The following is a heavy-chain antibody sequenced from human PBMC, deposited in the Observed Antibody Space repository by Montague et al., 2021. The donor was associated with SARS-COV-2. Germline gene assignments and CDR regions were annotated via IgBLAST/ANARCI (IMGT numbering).Heavy chain of an antibody. V-gene: IGHV6-1*01. Sequence: CAISGDSDSRNSAAWNWLRHAPSRGLEWLRRTCYSSKWYNDYEVSVKSRITINPDTSKNQISLQLNSMTPEDKAVYDCARTSDSSDFWGQGTLVTVSS. D-gene: IGHD4-11*01. CDR2: TCYSSKWYN. J-gene: IGHJ4*02. CDR3: ARTSDSSDF. CDR1: GDSDSRNSAA.